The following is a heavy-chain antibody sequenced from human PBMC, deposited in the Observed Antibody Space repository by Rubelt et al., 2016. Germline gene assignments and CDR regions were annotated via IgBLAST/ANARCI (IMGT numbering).Heavy chain of an antibody. V-gene: IGHV4-59*12. Sequence: QVQLQESGPGLVKPSETLSLTCTVSGGSISSYYWSWIRQPPGKGLEWIGYIYYSGSTNYNPSLKSRVTISVDTSKNQFSLKLSSVSAADTAVYYCARGDDGYNYDYWGQGTLVTVSS. J-gene: IGHJ4*02. CDR1: GGSISSYY. D-gene: IGHD5-24*01. CDR2: IYYSGST. CDR3: ARGDDGYNYDY.